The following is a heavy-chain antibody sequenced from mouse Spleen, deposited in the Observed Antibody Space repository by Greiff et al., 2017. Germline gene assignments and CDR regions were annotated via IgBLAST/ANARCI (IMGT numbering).Heavy chain of an antibody. CDR2: IWSGGST. V-gene: IGHV2-2*02. CDR3: ARGATMIYAMDY. Sequence: VQRVESGPGLVQPSQSLSITCTVSGFSLTSYGVHWVRQSPGKGLEWLGVIWSGGSTDYNAAFISRLSISKDNSKSQVFFKMNSLQANDTAIYYCARGATMIYAMDYWGQGTSVTVSS. CDR1: GFSLTSYG. D-gene: IGHD2-4*01. J-gene: IGHJ4*01.